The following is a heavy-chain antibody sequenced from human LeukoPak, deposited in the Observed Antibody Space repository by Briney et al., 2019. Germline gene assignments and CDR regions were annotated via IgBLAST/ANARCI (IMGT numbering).Heavy chain of an antibody. J-gene: IGHJ3*02. CDR3: ARDSPDSSSYFAAFDI. CDR2: VYYSGST. CDR1: GGSISSSDYY. Sequence: SETLSLTCTVSGGSISSSDYYWGWIRQTPGKGLEWIGSVYYSGSTHYNPSLKSRVTISVDTSKNQFSLKLSSVTAADTAVYYCARDSPDSSSYFAAFDIWGQGTMVTVSS. D-gene: IGHD3-22*01. V-gene: IGHV4-39*07.